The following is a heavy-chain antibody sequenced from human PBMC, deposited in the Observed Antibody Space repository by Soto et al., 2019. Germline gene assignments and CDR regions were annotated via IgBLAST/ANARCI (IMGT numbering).Heavy chain of an antibody. CDR2: INSDGSST. CDR1: GFTFSSYW. J-gene: IGHJ3*02. CDR3: AVPYSGWYVHDAFDI. Sequence: EVQLVESGGGLVQPGGSLRLSCAASGFTFSSYWMHWVRQAPGKGLVWVSRINSDGSSTSYADSVKGRFTISRDNAKNTLYLQMNSLRAEDTAVYYCAVPYSGWYVHDAFDIWGQGTMVTVSS. V-gene: IGHV3-74*01. D-gene: IGHD6-19*01.